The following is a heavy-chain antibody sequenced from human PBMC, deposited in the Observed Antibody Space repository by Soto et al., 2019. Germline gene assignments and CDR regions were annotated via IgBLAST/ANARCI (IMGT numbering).Heavy chain of an antibody. J-gene: IGHJ6*02. CDR3: AKDRGTLGNYGVDV. V-gene: IGHV3-30*18. Sequence: QVKLVESGGGVVQPGRSLRLSCAASGFTFSTYGMHWVRQAPGKGLDWVAVISHEGSRNYYGDSVKGRFTISRDNFKKTLYLQMNSLRPEDTAVYYCAKDRGTLGNYGVDVWGQGATVTVTS. D-gene: IGHD3-10*01. CDR1: GFTFSTYG. CDR2: ISHEGSRN.